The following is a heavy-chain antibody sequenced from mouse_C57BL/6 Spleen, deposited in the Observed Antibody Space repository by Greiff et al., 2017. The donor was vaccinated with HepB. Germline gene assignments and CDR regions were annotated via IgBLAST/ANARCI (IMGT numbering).Heavy chain of an antibody. V-gene: IGHV14-4*01. J-gene: IGHJ4*01. D-gene: IGHD2-2*01. CDR2: IDPENGDT. CDR3: TTDGYDRDYAMDY. Sequence: EVQLQQSGAELVRPGASVKLSCTASGFNIKDDYMHWVKQRPEQGLEWIGWIDPENGDTEYASKFQGKATITADTSSNTAYLQLSSLTSEDTAVDYCTTDGYDRDYAMDYWGQGTSVTVSS. CDR1: GFNIKDDY.